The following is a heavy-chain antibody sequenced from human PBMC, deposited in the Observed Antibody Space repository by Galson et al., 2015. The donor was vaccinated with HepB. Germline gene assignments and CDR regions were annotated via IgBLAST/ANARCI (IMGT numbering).Heavy chain of an antibody. D-gene: IGHD3-3*01. CDR2: IYYSGST. Sequence: SETLSLTCTVTGGSISSYYWSWIRQPPGKGLEWIGYIYYSGSTNYNPSLKSRVTISVDTSKNQFSLKLSSVTAADTAVYYCARGLTIFAVVIMSRNWFDPWGQGTLVTVSS. CDR3: ARGLTIFAVVIMSRNWFDP. V-gene: IGHV4-59*01. J-gene: IGHJ5*02. CDR1: GGSISSYY.